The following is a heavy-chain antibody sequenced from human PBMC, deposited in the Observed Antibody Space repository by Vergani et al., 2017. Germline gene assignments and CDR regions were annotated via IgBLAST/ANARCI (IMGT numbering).Heavy chain of an antibody. J-gene: IGHJ4*02. CDR3: ARESHDFWSGYYTGGKFDY. CDR1: GYTLTNYA. D-gene: IGHD3-3*01. CDR2: INAGNGNT. Sequence: QVQLVQSGAEVKKPGASVKVSCKASGYTLTNYAIHWVRQAPGQRLEWMGWINAGNGNTKYSQQFQGRVAITRDTSASTAYMELSSLRSEDTALYYCARESHDFWSGYYTGGKFDYWGQGTLVTVSS. V-gene: IGHV1-3*01.